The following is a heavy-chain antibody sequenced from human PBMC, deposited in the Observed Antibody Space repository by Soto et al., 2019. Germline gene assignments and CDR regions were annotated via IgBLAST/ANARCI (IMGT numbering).Heavy chain of an antibody. J-gene: IGHJ5*02. CDR2: ISAYNGNT. D-gene: IGHD2-2*01. Sequence: QVQLVQSGAEVKKPGASVKVSCKASGYTFTSYGISWVRQAPGQGLEWMGWISAYNGNTNYAQKLQGRVTMTTDTSTSTAYMELRSRRSYDTAVYYCASAGYCSSTSCLNWFAPWGQGPLVTVSS. V-gene: IGHV1-18*04. CDR3: ASAGYCSSTSCLNWFAP. CDR1: GYTFTSYG.